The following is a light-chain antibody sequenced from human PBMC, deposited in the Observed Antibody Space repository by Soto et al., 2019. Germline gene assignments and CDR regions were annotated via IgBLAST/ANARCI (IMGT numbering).Light chain of an antibody. CDR3: CSYAGSSTLV. Sequence: QSALTQPASVSGSPGQSITISCTGTSSDVGSYNFVSWYPQHPGKAPKLMIYEVSKRPSGVSNRFSGSKSGNTASLTISGLQAEDEADYYCCSYAGSSTLVFGGGTKLTVL. CDR2: EVS. CDR1: SSDVGSYNF. J-gene: IGLJ2*01. V-gene: IGLV2-23*02.